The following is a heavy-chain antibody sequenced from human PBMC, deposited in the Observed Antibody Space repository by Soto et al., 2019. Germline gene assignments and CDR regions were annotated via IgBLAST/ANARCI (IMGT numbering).Heavy chain of an antibody. J-gene: IGHJ6*02. CDR3: ARDYYGAGSQYYYYGMEV. D-gene: IGHD3-10*01. CDR1: VDSITSGGYY. V-gene: IGHV4-31*03. Sequence: SETLSLTCTVSVDSITSGGYYWSWLRQQPGKGLEWIGYIYHSGGASYNPSLRGRAVISIDTSKNQFFLRMNAVTAADTATYYCARDYYGAGSQYYYYGMEVWGQGTTVTVSS. CDR2: IYHSGGA.